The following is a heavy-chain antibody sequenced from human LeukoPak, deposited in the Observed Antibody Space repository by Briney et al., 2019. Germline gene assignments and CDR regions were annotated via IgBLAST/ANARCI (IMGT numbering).Heavy chain of an antibody. V-gene: IGHV1-24*01. D-gene: IGHD2-15*01. CDR3: ATAYLMVVPFDY. CDR1: GYTLTELS. Sequence: ASVKVSCKVSGYTLTELSMHWVRQAPGKGLEWMGGFDPEDGETIYAQKFQGRVTMTEDTSTDTAYMELSSLRSEDTAVYYCATAYLMVVPFDYWGQGTLVTVSS. CDR2: FDPEDGET. J-gene: IGHJ4*02.